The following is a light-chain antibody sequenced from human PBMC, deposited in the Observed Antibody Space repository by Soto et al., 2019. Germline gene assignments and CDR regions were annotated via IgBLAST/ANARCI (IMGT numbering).Light chain of an antibody. V-gene: IGKV1-39*01. J-gene: IGKJ1*01. Sequence: DIQMTQSPSSLSASVGDRVTITCRASQSISSYLNWYQQKPGKAPKLLIYAASSLQSGVPSRFSGSGSGTDFTLTINSLQPEDFATYYCQQSYSTPPWTFAQGTKVEIK. CDR1: QSISSY. CDR3: QQSYSTPPWT. CDR2: AAS.